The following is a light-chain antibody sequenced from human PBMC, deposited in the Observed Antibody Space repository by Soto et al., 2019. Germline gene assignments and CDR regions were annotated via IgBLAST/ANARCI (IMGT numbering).Light chain of an antibody. CDR2: EVS. J-gene: IGLJ2*01. CDR3: CLYTSSSAVV. Sequence: QSALTQPPSVSGSPGQSVTISCTGTSSDVGTYNRVSWYQQPPGTAPKLMIYEVSNRPSGVPDRFSGSKSGNTASLTISGLQAEDEADYYCCLYTSSSAVVFGGGTKLTVL. V-gene: IGLV2-18*01. CDR1: SSDVGTYNR.